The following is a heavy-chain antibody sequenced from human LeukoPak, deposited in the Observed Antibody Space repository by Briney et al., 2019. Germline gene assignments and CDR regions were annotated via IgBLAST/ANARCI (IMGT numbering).Heavy chain of an antibody. Sequence: PGRSLRLSCAASGFTFSSYGMHWVRQAPGKGLEWVAVIWYDGSNKYYADSVKGRFTISIDNSKTTLYLQMNSLRAEDTAVYYCARPARIAVAGTLDYWGQGTLVTVSS. J-gene: IGHJ4*02. CDR3: ARPARIAVAGTLDY. CDR1: GFTFSSYG. D-gene: IGHD6-19*01. V-gene: IGHV3-33*01. CDR2: IWYDGSNK.